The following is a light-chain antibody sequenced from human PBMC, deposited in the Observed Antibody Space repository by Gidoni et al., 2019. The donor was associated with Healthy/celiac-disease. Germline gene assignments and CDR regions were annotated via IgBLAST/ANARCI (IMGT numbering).Light chain of an antibody. Sequence: VFTLSPATLSLSPGERATISCTASQSVSSYLAWYQQKPGQAPRLLIYDASNRATGIPARFSGSGSGTDFTLTISSLEPEDFAVYYCQQRSNWPITFXPXTKVDIK. CDR3: QQRSNWPIT. J-gene: IGKJ3*01. V-gene: IGKV3-11*01. CDR2: DAS. CDR1: QSVSSY.